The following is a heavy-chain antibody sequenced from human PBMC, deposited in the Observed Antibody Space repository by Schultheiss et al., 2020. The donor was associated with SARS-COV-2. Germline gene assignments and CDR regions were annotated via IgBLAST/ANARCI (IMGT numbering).Heavy chain of an antibody. D-gene: IGHD3-22*01. V-gene: IGHV3-23*01. CDR2: ISGSGGST. CDR3: ARPGGDYYAGSGYYEVYY. J-gene: IGHJ4*02. Sequence: GGSLRLSCAASGFTFSRYAMSWVRQAPGKGLEWVSAISGSGGSTYYADSVKGRFTISRDNSKNTLFLQMNSLRAEDTAVYYCARPGGDYYAGSGYYEVYYWGQGTLVTVSS. CDR1: GFTFSRYA.